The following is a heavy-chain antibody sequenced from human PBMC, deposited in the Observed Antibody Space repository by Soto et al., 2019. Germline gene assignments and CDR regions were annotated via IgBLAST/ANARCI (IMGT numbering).Heavy chain of an antibody. Sequence: AAVKVACKASGYSFTNNDVRWVRQATGQGLEWMGWMNPRSGDTGYAQKFQGRVTMTRDISIATAYMELNSLRAEDTAVYYCAKEKDYDYVCCSYRYTSDYWGPGTLVLVSS. CDR3: AKEKDYDYVCCSYRYTSDY. J-gene: IGHJ4*02. D-gene: IGHD3-16*02. V-gene: IGHV1-8*01. CDR1: GYSFTNND. CDR2: MNPRSGDT.